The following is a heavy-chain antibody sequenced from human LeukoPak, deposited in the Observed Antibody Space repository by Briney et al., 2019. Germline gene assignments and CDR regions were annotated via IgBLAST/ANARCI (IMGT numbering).Heavy chain of an antibody. CDR3: ARIFIRDGYSSYFDC. Sequence: PSETLSLTCTVSGFSISSGHYWGWVRQPPGAGLEWIGSVYQSGTTYYNPSLKSRVTTSVDMSKNQFSLRLRPVTAADTAVYYCARIFIRDGYSSYFDCWGQGTLVTVSS. D-gene: IGHD5-18*01. J-gene: IGHJ4*02. CDR2: VYQSGTT. CDR1: GFSISSGHY. V-gene: IGHV4-38-2*02.